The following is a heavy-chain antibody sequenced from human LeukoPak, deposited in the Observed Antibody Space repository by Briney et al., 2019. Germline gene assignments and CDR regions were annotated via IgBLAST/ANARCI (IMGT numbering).Heavy chain of an antibody. D-gene: IGHD4-17*01. J-gene: IGHJ4*02. Sequence: GGSLRLSCAASGFTFSTYAMSWVRQAPGKGLEWVSAISGSGGSTYYADSVKGRFTISRDNSKNTLYLQTNSLRAEDTAVYYCAKIVTTVYIGCWGQGTLVTVSS. CDR2: ISGSGGST. CDR1: GFTFSTYA. V-gene: IGHV3-23*01. CDR3: AKIVTTVYIGC.